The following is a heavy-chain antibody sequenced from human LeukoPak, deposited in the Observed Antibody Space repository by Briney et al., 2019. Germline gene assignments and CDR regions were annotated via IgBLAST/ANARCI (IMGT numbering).Heavy chain of an antibody. V-gene: IGHV3-20*04. CDR1: GFTFSNYW. CDR2: INWNGGST. CDR3: ARDLRGKVAGTLHPKHC. J-gene: IGHJ4*02. Sequence: PGGSLRLSCAASGFTFSNYWMSWVRQAPGKGLEWVSGINWNGGSTGYADSVKGRFTISRDNAKNSLYLQMNSLRAEDTALYYCARDLRGKVAGTLHPKHCWGQGTLVTVSS. D-gene: IGHD6-19*01.